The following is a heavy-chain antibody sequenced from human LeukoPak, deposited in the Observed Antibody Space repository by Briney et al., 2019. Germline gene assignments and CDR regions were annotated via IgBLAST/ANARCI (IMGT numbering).Heavy chain of an antibody. CDR2: INPSGGST. D-gene: IGHD5-24*01. V-gene: IGHV1-46*01. CDR3: ARDVSPGPFVMATIY. Sequence: ASVKVSCKASGYTLTSYYMRWVRQAPGQGLEWMGIINPSGGSTSYAQKFQGRVTMTRDTSTSTVYMELSSLRSEDTAVYYCARDVSPGPFVMATIYWGQGTLVTVSS. CDR1: GYTLTSYY. J-gene: IGHJ4*02.